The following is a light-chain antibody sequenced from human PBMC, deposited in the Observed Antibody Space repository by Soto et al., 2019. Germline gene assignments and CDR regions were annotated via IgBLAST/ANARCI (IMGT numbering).Light chain of an antibody. J-gene: IGLJ1*01. CDR1: SSDVGGYNY. Sequence: QSALAQPPSASGSPGQSVTISCTGTSSDVGGYNYVSWYQQHPGKAPKLIIYEVSKRPSGVPDRFSGSKSGNTASLTVSGLQAEDEADYHCSSYADFPIYVFVSGTKSPS. V-gene: IGLV2-8*01. CDR3: SSYADFPIYV. CDR2: EVS.